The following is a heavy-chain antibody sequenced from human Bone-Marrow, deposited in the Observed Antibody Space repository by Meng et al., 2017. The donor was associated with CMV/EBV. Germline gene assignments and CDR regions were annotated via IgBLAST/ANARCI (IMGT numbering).Heavy chain of an antibody. V-gene: IGHV3-9*01. D-gene: IGHD3-9*01. CDR2: ISWNSGSI. Sequence: GGSLRLSCAASGFTFVDYAMHWVRQAPGKGLEWVSGISWNSGSIGYADSVKGRFTISRDNAKNSLYLQMNSLRAEDTALYYCAKARLLTGNYGMDVWGQGTMVTGSS. CDR3: AKARLLTGNYGMDV. CDR1: GFTFVDYA. J-gene: IGHJ6*01.